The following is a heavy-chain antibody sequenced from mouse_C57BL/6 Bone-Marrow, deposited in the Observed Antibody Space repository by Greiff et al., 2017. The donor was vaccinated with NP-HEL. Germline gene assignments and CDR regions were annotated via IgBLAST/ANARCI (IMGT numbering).Heavy chain of an antibody. CDR2: IDPEDGET. D-gene: IGHD1-1*01. V-gene: IGHV14-2*01. CDR3: ARASYSSSYGFAY. J-gene: IGHJ3*01. CDR1: GFNIKDYY. Sequence: EVKLVESGAELVKPGASVKLSCTASGFNIKDYYMHWVKQRTEQGLEWIGRIDPEDGETKYAPKFQGKATITADTSSNTTYLQLSSLPSEDTAVYYCARASYSSSYGFAYWGQGTLVTVSA.